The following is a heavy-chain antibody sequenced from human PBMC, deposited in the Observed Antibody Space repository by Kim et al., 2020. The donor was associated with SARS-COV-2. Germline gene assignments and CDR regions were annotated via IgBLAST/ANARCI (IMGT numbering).Heavy chain of an antibody. V-gene: IGHV1-46*01. CDR1: GYTFTSYY. D-gene: IGHD2-21*02. J-gene: IGHJ4*02. Sequence: ASVKVSCKASGYTFTSYYMHWVRQAPGQGLEWMGIINPSGGSTSYAQKFQGRVTMTRDTSTSTVYMELSSLRSEDTAVYYCARGPVPFYCGGDCYDFDYWGQGTLVTVSS. CDR3: ARGPVPFYCGGDCYDFDY. CDR2: INPSGGST.